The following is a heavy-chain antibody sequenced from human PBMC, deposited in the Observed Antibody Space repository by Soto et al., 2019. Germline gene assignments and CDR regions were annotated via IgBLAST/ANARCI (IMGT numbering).Heavy chain of an antibody. D-gene: IGHD4-17*01. CDR2: IDYSGGTT. Sequence: GGSLRLSCAACGFTFSILAMGWVRQAPGKGLEWVSVIDYSGGTTYYTDSVKGRFTISRANYKNTLYLQMNSLRAEDTAVYYFARDQNYGDYAFDYWGKGSRLTVSS. V-gene: IGHV3-23*01. J-gene: IGHJ4*02. CDR3: ARDQNYGDYAFDY. CDR1: GFTFSILA.